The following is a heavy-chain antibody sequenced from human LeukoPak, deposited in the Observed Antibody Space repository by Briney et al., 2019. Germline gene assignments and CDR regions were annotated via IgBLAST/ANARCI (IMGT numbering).Heavy chain of an antibody. CDR1: GFTFSGHG. Sequence: QPGGSLRLSCAVSGFTFSGHGMHWVRQVSGKGLEWVASISGGGSDTYNEDAVKGRFTISRDNDKSTLYLQMNSLRAEDTAVYYCAKGGAYGSGSYCDYWGQGTLVTVSS. J-gene: IGHJ4*02. D-gene: IGHD3-10*01. CDR3: AKGGAYGSGSYCDY. CDR2: ISGGGSDT. V-gene: IGHV3-23*02.